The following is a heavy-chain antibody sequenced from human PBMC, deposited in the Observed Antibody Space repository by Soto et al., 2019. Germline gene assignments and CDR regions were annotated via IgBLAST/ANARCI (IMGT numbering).Heavy chain of an antibody. CDR2: ISDRGDET. CDR3: ARRGTYRWGHFDY. Sequence: EVQLLESGGGLVQPGGSLRLSCAASGFIFSNQAMCWVRQGPGKGLEWVSCISDRGDETFFLDSVKGRFAISRDNAENMLFLQMSSLRAEDTAIYVCARRGTYRWGHFDYWGQGTQVTVSS. D-gene: IGHD3-16*02. V-gene: IGHV3-23*01. J-gene: IGHJ4*02. CDR1: GFIFSNQA.